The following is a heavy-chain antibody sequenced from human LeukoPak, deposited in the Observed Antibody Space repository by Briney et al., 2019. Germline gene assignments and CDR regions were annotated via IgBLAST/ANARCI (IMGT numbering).Heavy chain of an antibody. Sequence: PGGSLRLSCAASGFTVSSNYMGWVRQAPGKGLEWVSIIYAGGTTYYADSVKGGFTISRDYSKNTLYLQMNSLRAEDTAVYYCVRFLSSSSDKSSSSDTSYYFYYMDVWGKGTTVTVSS. CDR1: GFTVSSNY. J-gene: IGHJ6*03. CDR2: IYAGGTT. CDR3: VRFLSSSSDKSSSSDTSYYFYYMDV. V-gene: IGHV3-53*01. D-gene: IGHD6-6*01.